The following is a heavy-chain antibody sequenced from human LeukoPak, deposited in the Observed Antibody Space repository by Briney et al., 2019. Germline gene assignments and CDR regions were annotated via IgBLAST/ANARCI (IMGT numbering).Heavy chain of an antibody. D-gene: IGHD2-2*01. CDR2: FDPEDGET. CDR1: GYTLTELS. V-gene: IGHV1-24*01. J-gene: IGHJ5*02. Sequence: ASVKVSCKVSGYTLTELSMHWVRQAPGKGLEWMGGFDPEDGETIYAQKFQGRVTMTEATSTDTAYLELSSLRSEDTAVYYCATHVPLGYCSSTRCYDWFAPWGQGTLVTVSS. CDR3: ATHVPLGYCSSTRCYDWFAP.